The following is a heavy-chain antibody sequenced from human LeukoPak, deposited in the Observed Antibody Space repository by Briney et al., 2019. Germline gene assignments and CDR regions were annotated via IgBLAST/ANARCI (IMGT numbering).Heavy chain of an antibody. D-gene: IGHD3-16*01. CDR3: AKLSRPGPLGY. Sequence: GGSLRLSCAASGITFSSYGMHWVRQAPGKGLEGVAFIRYDGSEKYYADSVKGRFTVSRDNSKNTLYLHMNSLRVEDTAVYYCAKLSRPGPLGYRGQGTLVTVSS. J-gene: IGHJ4*02. V-gene: IGHV3-30*02. CDR1: GITFSSYG. CDR2: IRYDGSEK.